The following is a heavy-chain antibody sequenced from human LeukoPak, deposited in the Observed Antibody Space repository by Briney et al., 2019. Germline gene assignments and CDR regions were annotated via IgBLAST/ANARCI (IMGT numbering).Heavy chain of an antibody. J-gene: IGHJ4*02. CDR2: IWYDGSNK. CDR1: GFTFSSYG. Sequence: PGGSLRLSCAASGFTFSSYGMHWVRQAPGKGLEWVAVIWYDGSNKYYADSVKGRFTISRDNSKNTLYLQMNSLRAEDTAVYYCAKVIRVGSAEAGGFDYWGQGTLVTVSS. CDR3: AKVIRVGSAEAGGFDY. V-gene: IGHV3-33*06. D-gene: IGHD6-19*01.